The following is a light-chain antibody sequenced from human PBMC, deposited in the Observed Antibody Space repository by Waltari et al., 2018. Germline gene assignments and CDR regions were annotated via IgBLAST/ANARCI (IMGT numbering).Light chain of an antibody. CDR1: QSISSW. CDR2: KAS. V-gene: IGKV1-5*03. Sequence: TCRASQSISSWLAWYQQKPGKAPKLLIYKASSLESGVPSRFSGSGSGTEFTLTISSLQPDDFATYYCQQYNSPGTFGQGTKVEIK. CDR3: QQYNSPGT. J-gene: IGKJ1*01.